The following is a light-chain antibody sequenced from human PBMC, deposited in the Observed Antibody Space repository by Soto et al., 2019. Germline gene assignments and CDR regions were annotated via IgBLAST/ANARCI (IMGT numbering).Light chain of an antibody. Sequence: EVVMTQSPATLSVSPGERATLSCRASRGIGSTLAWYQQKPGQTPRLLIYDTSTRATGVPARFIGSASGTEFTLTITSLQPEDFAVYYCQQRSNWPWTFGQGTKVDIK. V-gene: IGKV3-15*01. CDR2: DTS. J-gene: IGKJ1*01. CDR3: QQRSNWPWT. CDR1: RGIGST.